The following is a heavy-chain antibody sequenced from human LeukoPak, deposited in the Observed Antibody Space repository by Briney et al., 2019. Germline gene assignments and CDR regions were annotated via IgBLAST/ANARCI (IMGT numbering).Heavy chain of an antibody. D-gene: IGHD1-1*01. CDR2: IYYSGST. V-gene: IGHV4-59*01. J-gene: IGHJ4*02. CDR3: ASLNWNDRDY. Sequence: GSLRLSCAASGFTFSSYAMSWVRQAPGKGLEWIGYIYYSGSTNYNPSLKSRVTISVDTSKNQFSLKLSSVTAADTAVYYCASLNWNDRDYWGQGTLVTVSS. CDR1: GFTFSSYA.